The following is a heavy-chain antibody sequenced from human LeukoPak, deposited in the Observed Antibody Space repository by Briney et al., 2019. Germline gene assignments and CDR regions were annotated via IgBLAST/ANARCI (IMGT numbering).Heavy chain of an antibody. CDR1: GFTFNSHW. V-gene: IGHV3-53*01. CDR2: IYTGGNT. D-gene: IGHD3-22*01. Sequence: GSLRLSCAASGFTFNSHWMHWVRQGPGKGLEWVSTIYTGGNTYYAASVKGRFTISRDFSKNTVFLHMNSLRAEDTAMYYCARGDDSGYYDYFDYWGQGALVTVSS. CDR3: ARGDDSGYYDYFDY. J-gene: IGHJ4*02.